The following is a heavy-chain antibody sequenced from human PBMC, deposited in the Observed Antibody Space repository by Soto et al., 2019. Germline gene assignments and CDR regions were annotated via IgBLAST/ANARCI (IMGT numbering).Heavy chain of an antibody. CDR3: ARDLSSSVYYYYSMDV. CDR2: IYSGGST. D-gene: IGHD6-6*01. J-gene: IGHJ6*03. CDR1: GFTVSSNY. Sequence: EVQLVESGGGLVQPGGSMRLSCEASGFTVSSNYMSWVRRAPGKGLDGVSVIYSGGSTYYADPVKGRFTISRDNSKNTLYLQMNSLRAEDTAVYYCARDLSSSVYYYYSMDVWGKGTTVTVSS. V-gene: IGHV3-66*01.